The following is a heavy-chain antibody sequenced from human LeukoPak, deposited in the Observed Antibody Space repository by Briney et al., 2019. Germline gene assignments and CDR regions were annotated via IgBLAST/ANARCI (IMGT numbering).Heavy chain of an antibody. D-gene: IGHD6-25*01. Sequence: SGTLSLTCAVSGGSIGSSNWRSWVRQPPGKGLEWIGEIYHSGSTNYNPSLKSRVTISVDTSKNQFSLKLSSVTAADTAVYYCARGGAAADTFDYWGQGTLVTVSS. CDR1: GGSIGSSNW. CDR3: ARGGAAADTFDY. CDR2: IYHSGST. V-gene: IGHV4-4*02. J-gene: IGHJ4*02.